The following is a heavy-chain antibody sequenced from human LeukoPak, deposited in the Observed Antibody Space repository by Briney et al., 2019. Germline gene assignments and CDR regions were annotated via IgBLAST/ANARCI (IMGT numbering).Heavy chain of an antibody. D-gene: IGHD6-19*01. V-gene: IGHV3-7*01. CDR1: GFTFSSYW. CDR2: IKQDGSEK. CDR3: ARDRSSGWSDY. J-gene: IGHJ4*02. Sequence: PGGSLSLSCAASGFTFSSYWMSWVRQAPGKGREWVAIIKQDGSEKYYVDSVKGRFTISRDNAKNSLDLQMNSLRAEDTALYYCARDRSSGWSDYWGQGTLVTVSS.